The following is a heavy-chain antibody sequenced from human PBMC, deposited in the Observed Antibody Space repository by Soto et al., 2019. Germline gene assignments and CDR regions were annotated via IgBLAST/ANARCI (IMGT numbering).Heavy chain of an antibody. CDR1: GGSISNYY. CDR3: ARLGAAVPPLSAFAI. CDR2: SYSSGST. J-gene: IGHJ3*02. V-gene: IGHV4-59*01. Sequence: SETLSLTCSVSGGSISNYYWSWIRHPPGKGLEWIGYSYSSGSTSYNPSLKSRATISGDTSKNHFSLKLTAVTAADTAVYYCARLGAAVPPLSAFAICGQGTMVTVPS. D-gene: IGHD6-13*01.